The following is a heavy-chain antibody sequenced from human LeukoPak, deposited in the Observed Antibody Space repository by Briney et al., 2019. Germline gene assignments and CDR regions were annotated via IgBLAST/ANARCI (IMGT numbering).Heavy chain of an antibody. V-gene: IGHV3-48*03. D-gene: IGHD2-21*02. CDR2: ISDRGTTQ. CDR3: ARDRSKVTAYDDALDI. CDR1: GFTFRSYE. J-gene: IGHJ3*02. Sequence: GGSLRLSCAASGFTFRSYELNWVRQAPAKGLAWVSYISDRGTTQHYADSVKGRFIISRDNAKNTLYLQMNSLTAADTAVYYCARDRSKVTAYDDALDIWGQGTMVIVSS.